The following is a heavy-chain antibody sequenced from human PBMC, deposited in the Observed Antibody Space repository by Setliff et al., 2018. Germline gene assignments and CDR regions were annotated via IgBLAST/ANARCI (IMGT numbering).Heavy chain of an antibody. J-gene: IGHJ4*02. CDR1: GGSSSSHY. V-gene: IGHV4-59*11. CDR2: IHYSGTT. CDR3: ARENGYCSGGACYFMFDY. D-gene: IGHD2-15*01. Sequence: SETLSLTCTVSGGSSSSHYWSWIRQPPGKGLEWIGYIHYSGTTNYNPSLKSRVTLSLDTAKNQFSLELRAVTAADTALYYCARENGYCSGGACYFMFDYWGQGTLVAVSS.